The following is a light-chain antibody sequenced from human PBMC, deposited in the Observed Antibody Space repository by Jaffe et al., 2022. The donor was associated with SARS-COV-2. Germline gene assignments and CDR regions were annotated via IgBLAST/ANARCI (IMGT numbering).Light chain of an antibody. V-gene: IGKV1-39*01. CDR3: QQTYTPRLT. J-gene: IGKJ4*01. CDR1: QGISTY. Sequence: DIQMTQSPSSLAASVGDRVTITCRASQGISTYLNWYQQKPGKAPKFLIYASSTLQGGVPSRFSGSRSGTDFTLTISNLQPEDFATYYCQQTYTPRLTFGGGTRVE. CDR2: ASS.